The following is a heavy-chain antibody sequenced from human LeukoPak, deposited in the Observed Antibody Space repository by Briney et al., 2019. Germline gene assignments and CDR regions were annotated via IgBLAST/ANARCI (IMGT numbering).Heavy chain of an antibody. V-gene: IGHV4-4*07. D-gene: IGHD3-16*02. CDR3: ARAHQYYDYVWGSYRSYYFDY. J-gene: IGHJ4*02. CDR1: GGSISSYY. CDR2: IYTSGST. Sequence: PSETLSLTCTVSGGSISSYYWSWIRQPAGKGLEWIGRIYTSGSTNYNPSLKSRVTMSVDTSKNQFSLKLSSVTAAGTAVYYCARAHQYYDYVWGSYRSYYFDYWGQGTLVTVSS.